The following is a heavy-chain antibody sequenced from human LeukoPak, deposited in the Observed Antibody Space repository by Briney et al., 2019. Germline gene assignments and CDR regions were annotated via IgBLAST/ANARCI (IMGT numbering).Heavy chain of an antibody. D-gene: IGHD5-24*01. V-gene: IGHV3-48*01. CDR2: IGIDSGNT. CDR3: ARDYKYAFDN. J-gene: IGHJ4*02. CDR1: GFMFKDYS. Sequence: GGSLKLSCAAPGFMFKDYSMTWVSQAPGKGLEWISYIGIDSGNTNYADSVKRLFTISGNKTKTSLYLQMNRLRVEDTAVYYCARDYKYAFDNWGQGTLVTVSS.